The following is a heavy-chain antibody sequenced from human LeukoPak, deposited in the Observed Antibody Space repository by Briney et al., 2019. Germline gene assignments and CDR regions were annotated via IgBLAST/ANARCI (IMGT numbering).Heavy chain of an antibody. D-gene: IGHD3-10*01. CDR2: MNPNSGNT. CDR3: ARGQVNGSGSYYKVGRYNWFDP. CDR1: GYTFTNYD. Sequence: GASVKVSCKASGYTFTNYDINWVRQATGQGLEWMGWMNPNSGNTGYAQKFQGRVTVTRNTSISTAYMELSSLRSEDTAVYYCARGQVNGSGSYYKVGRYNWFDPWGQGTLVTVSS. J-gene: IGHJ5*02. V-gene: IGHV1-8*01.